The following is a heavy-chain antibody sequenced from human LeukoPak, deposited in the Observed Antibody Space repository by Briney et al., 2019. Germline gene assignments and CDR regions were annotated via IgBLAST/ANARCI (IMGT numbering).Heavy chain of an antibody. V-gene: IGHV3-23*01. Sequence: PGGSLRLSCAASGFTFSSYAMSWVRQAPGKGLEWVSAISGSGGSTYYADSVKGRFTISRDNSKNTLYLQMNSLRAEDTAVYYCAKDDTSVLRYFDWSLFDYWGQGTLVTVSS. CDR3: AKDDTSVLRYFDWSLFDY. J-gene: IGHJ4*02. D-gene: IGHD3-9*01. CDR2: ISGSGGST. CDR1: GFTFSSYA.